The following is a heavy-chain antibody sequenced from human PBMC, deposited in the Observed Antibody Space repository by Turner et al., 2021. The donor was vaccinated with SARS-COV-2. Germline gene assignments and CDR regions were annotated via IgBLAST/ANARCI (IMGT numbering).Heavy chain of an antibody. CDR3: ATGYQLRVNWFDP. CDR2: FDPKDGET. D-gene: IGHD2-2*01. Sequence: QVQLVQSGAEGKKPGASVKVSCKVSGYTLTEVSMHWVRQAPGKGLEWMGSFDPKDGETIYAQKFQGRVNMTEDTSTDTAYMELSSLRSGDTAVYYCATGYQLRVNWFDPWGQGTLVTVSS. CDR1: GYTLTEVS. V-gene: IGHV1-24*01. J-gene: IGHJ5*02.